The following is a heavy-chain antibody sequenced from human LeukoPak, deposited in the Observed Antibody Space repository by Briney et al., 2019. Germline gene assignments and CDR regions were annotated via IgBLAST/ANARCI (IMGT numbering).Heavy chain of an antibody. V-gene: IGHV3-74*01. CDR3: ARGSRDGPFLVRGVIYYYYGMDV. CDR2: INSDGSST. J-gene: IGHJ6*02. CDR1: GFTFSSYW. D-gene: IGHD3-10*01. Sequence: GGSLRLSCAASGFTFSSYWMHWVRQAPGKGLVWVSRINSDGSSTSYADSVKGRFTISRDNAKNTLYLQMNSLRAEDTAVYYCARGSRDGPFLVRGVIYYYYGMDVWGQGTTVTVSS.